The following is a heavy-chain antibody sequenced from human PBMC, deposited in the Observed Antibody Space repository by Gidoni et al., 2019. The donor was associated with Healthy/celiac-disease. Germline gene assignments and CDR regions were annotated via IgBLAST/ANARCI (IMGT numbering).Heavy chain of an antibody. CDR3: AKARSGIEDAFDI. CDR1: GLTFSSYA. D-gene: IGHD6-25*01. Sequence: EVRLLESGGGLVQPGGSLRLSCAASGLTFSSYAMSWVRQAPGKGLEWVSSISGSGGSTYYADSVKGRFTISRDNSKNTLYLQMNSLRAEDTAVDYCAKARSGIEDAFDIWGQGTMVTVSS. CDR2: ISGSGGST. V-gene: IGHV3-23*01. J-gene: IGHJ3*02.